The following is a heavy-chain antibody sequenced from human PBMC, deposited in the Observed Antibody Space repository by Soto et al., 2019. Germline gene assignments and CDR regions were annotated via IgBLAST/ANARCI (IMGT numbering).Heavy chain of an antibody. J-gene: IGHJ6*02. CDR3: AREYTAWPLAYGLDV. CDR1: GFTFSTYS. D-gene: IGHD2-2*02. CDR2: ISSRSDI. V-gene: IGHV3-21*01. Sequence: LRLSCVGSGFTFSTYSINWVRQAPGKGLEWVSSISSRSDIYYADSVKGRFTISRDNAKNSVSLQMNSLRAEDTAVYYCAREYTAWPLAYGLDVWGQGTTATVSS.